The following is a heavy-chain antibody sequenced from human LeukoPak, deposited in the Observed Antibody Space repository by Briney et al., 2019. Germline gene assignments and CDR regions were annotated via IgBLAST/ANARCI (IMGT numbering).Heavy chain of an antibody. V-gene: IGHV3-9*03. D-gene: IGHD3-22*01. Sequence: GRSLRLSCAASGFTFDDYSMHWVRQAPGKGLEWVSGISWNSGSIGYADSVKGRFTISRDNAKKSLYLQLNSRRAEDIALYYFAKASLRFYDSSRLFADYFDNCGQGTLVTVSS. CDR2: ISWNSGSI. CDR3: AKASLRFYDSSRLFADYFDN. J-gene: IGHJ4*02. CDR1: GFTFDDYS.